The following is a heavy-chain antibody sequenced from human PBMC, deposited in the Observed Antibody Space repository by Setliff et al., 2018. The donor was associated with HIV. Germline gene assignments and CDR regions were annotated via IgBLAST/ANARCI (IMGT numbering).Heavy chain of an antibody. CDR3: ARGSYTARIDY. D-gene: IGHD3-10*01. Sequence: LSLTCTVSGGSITSGSYYWSWIRQPAEKGLEWIGRIYSNGKTTYNPSLKSRVTISRDTSENQFSLRLTSVTAADTAVYFCARGSYTARIDYWGQGTLVTVSS. J-gene: IGHJ4*02. CDR2: IYSNGKT. CDR1: GGSITSGSYY. V-gene: IGHV4-61*02.